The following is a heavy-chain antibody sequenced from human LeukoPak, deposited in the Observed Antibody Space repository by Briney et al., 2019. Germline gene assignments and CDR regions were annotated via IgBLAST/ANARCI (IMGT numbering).Heavy chain of an antibody. Sequence: GGSLRLSCAASAFTVTSNHMNWVRQAPGKGLEWVSIIYTGGTTHYADSLKDRFTISRDDSKNTLYLQMNSLRAEDTAVYYCARDSSSYYFDYWGQGTLVTVSS. CDR1: AFTVTSNH. J-gene: IGHJ4*02. V-gene: IGHV3-66*01. CDR3: ARDSSSYYFDY. D-gene: IGHD6-6*01. CDR2: IYTGGTT.